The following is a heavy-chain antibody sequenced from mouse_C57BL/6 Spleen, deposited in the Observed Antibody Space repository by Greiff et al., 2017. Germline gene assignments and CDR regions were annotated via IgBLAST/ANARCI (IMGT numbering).Heavy chain of an antibody. CDR3: ARKLGRLYAMDY. D-gene: IGHD4-1*01. J-gene: IGHJ4*01. CDR2: IYPGSGSP. Sequence: QVQLKQPGAELVKPGASVKMSCKASGYTFTSSWITWVKQRPGQGLEWIGDIYPGSGSPNYNEKFKSKATLTVDTSSSTAYMQLSSLTSEDSAVYYCARKLGRLYAMDYWGQGTSVTVSS. CDR1: GYTFTSSW. V-gene: IGHV1-55*01.